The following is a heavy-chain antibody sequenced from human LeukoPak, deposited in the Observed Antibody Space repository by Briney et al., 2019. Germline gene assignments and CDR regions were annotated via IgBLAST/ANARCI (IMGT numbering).Heavy chain of an antibody. CDR2: ISYEGTHK. J-gene: IGHJ4*02. V-gene: IGHV3-30*04. Sequence: GGSLRLSCAASGFTFSSHAMHWVRQAPGKGLEWVALISYEGTHKYYADSVKGRFTISRDNSKNTLYLQMNSLRPEDTAVYYCARRSRDGWYFDYWGQGTLVTVSS. CDR3: ARRSRDGWYFDY. CDR1: GFTFSSHA. D-gene: IGHD5-24*01.